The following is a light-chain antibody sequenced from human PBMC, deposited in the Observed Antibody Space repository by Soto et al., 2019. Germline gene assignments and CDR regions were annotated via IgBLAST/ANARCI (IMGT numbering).Light chain of an antibody. CDR1: SSDVGNYKY. V-gene: IGLV2-14*01. CDR3: PSYTSSGTYV. CDR2: EVS. J-gene: IGLJ1*01. Sequence: QSVLTQPASVSGSPGQSITISCTGTSSDVGNYKYVSWYQQHPGKAPKLIIYEVSNRPSGFSDRFSGSKSGNTASLTISGLQAEDETDYYCPSYTSSGTYVFGTGTKLTVL.